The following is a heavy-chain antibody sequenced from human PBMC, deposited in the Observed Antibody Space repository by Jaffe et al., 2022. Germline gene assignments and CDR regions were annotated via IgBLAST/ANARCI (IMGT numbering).Heavy chain of an antibody. Sequence: EVQLVESGGGLVQPGRSLRLSCTASGFTFGDYAMSWVRQAPGKGLEWVGFIRSKAYGGTTEYAASVKGRFIISRDDSKSIAYLQMNSLKTEDTAVYYCTRTRGSGSYFYFDYWGQGTLVTVSS. CDR2: IRSKAYGGTT. D-gene: IGHD3-10*01. CDR1: GFTFGDYA. J-gene: IGHJ4*02. V-gene: IGHV3-49*04. CDR3: TRTRGSGSYFYFDY.